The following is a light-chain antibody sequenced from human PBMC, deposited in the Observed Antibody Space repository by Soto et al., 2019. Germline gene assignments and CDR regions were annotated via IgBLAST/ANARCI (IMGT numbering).Light chain of an antibody. Sequence: QSALTQPASVSGSPGQSIAISCTGTSSDVAAYNYVSWFQQHPGKAPKLMIYDVGSRPSGVSNRFSGSKSGNTASLTISGLQAEDEADYYCSSYTTSTTYVFGPGTKLTVL. CDR2: DVG. CDR1: SSDVAAYNY. J-gene: IGLJ1*01. V-gene: IGLV2-14*03. CDR3: SSYTTSTTYV.